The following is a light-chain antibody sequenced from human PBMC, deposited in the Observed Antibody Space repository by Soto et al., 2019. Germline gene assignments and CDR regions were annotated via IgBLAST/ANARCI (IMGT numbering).Light chain of an antibody. CDR1: SSNIGSNY. V-gene: IGLV1-51*01. J-gene: IGLJ2*01. Sequence: QAVVTQPPSVSAAPGQKVTISCSGSSSNIGSNYVSWYQQLPGTAPKLLIYDNGKRPSGIPDRFSGSQSGTSATLGIIGLQTGDEADYYCGTWDNSLSAVFGGGTKLTVL. CDR3: GTWDNSLSAV. CDR2: DNG.